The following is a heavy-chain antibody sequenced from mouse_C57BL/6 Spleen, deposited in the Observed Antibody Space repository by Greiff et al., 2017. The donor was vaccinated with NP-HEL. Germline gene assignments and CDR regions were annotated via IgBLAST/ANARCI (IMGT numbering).Heavy chain of an antibody. J-gene: IGHJ1*03. CDR3: ARQYYYGSSYWYFDV. CDR2: INYDGSST. CDR1: GFTFSDYY. V-gene: IGHV5-16*01. D-gene: IGHD1-1*01. Sequence: EVKLVESEGGLVQPGSSMKLSCTASGFTFSDYYMAWVRQVPEKGLEWVANINYDGSSTYYLDSLKSRFIILRDNAKNILYLQMSSLKSEDTATYYCARQYYYGSSYWYFDVWGTGTTVTVSS.